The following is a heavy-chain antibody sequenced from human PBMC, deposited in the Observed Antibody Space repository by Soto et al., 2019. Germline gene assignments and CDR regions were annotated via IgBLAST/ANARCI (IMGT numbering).Heavy chain of an antibody. Sequence: QVQLVQSGAEVKKPGSSVKVSCKASGGTFSSYAISWVRQAPGQGLEWMGGIIPICGTANYAQKFQGRVTITADESTSTAYMELSSLRSEDTAVYYCARSPQYCGGDCYSSWYFDLWGRGTLVTVSS. CDR3: ARSPQYCGGDCYSSWYFDL. J-gene: IGHJ2*01. CDR1: GGTFSSYA. V-gene: IGHV1-69*01. D-gene: IGHD2-21*02. CDR2: IIPICGTA.